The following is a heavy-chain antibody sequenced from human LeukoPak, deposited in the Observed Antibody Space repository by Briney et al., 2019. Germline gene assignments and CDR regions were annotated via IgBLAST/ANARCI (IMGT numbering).Heavy chain of an antibody. CDR3: ARLEREGIYYDSSGYYYFVDY. V-gene: IGHV4-39*01. CDR2: IYYSGST. Sequence: SETLSLTCTVSGGSISSSSNYWGWIRQPPGKGLEWIGSIYYSGSTYYNPSLKSRVTISVDTSKNQFSLKLSSVTAADTAVYYCARLEREGIYYDSSGYYYFVDYWGQGTLVTVSS. J-gene: IGHJ4*02. CDR1: GGSISSSSNY. D-gene: IGHD3-22*01.